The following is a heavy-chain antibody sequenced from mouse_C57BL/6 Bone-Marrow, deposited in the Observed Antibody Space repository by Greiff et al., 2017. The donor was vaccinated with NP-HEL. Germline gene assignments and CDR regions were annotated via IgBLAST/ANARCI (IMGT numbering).Heavy chain of an antibody. J-gene: IGHJ4*01. V-gene: IGHV2-9-1*01. CDR3: ARSSNFYAMDY. CDR1: GFSLTSYA. Sequence: VQLQQSGPGLVAPSPTLSITCTASGFSLTSYAISWVRQPPGKGLEWLGVICTGGGKKYNSAIKSRLSISEDNSKSQVFLKMNSLQTDDTARYYCARSSNFYAMDYWGQGTSVTVSS. D-gene: IGHD2-5*01. CDR2: ICTGGGK.